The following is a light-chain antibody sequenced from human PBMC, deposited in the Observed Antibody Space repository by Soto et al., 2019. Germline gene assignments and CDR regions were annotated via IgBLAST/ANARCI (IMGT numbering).Light chain of an antibody. CDR3: SSFVAGNNYWV. CDR2: EVT. CDR1: SSDVGGYDY. J-gene: IGLJ3*02. Sequence: QSVLTQPPSASGSPGRSVTISCTGTSSDVGGYDYVSWFQQHPGKAPKLIIYEVTKRPSGVPDRFPASKSGNTASLTVSGLQAEDEADYYCSSFVAGNNYWVFGGGTQLTVL. V-gene: IGLV2-8*01.